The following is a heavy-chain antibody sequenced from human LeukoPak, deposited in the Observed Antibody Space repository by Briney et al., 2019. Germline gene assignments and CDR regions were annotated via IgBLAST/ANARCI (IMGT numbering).Heavy chain of an antibody. CDR2: INHGGST. CDR1: GGSFSGDY. J-gene: IGHJ4*02. Sequence: QPSETLSLTCAVYGGSFSGDYWNWIRQPPGKGLEWLGEINHGGSTNYNPSLKSRVTISVDMAKTQVSLRLSSVTAADTAVYYCATNRIHRGAEWVDYWGQGTLVTVSS. D-gene: IGHD1-14*01. CDR3: ATNRIHRGAEWVDY. V-gene: IGHV4-34*01.